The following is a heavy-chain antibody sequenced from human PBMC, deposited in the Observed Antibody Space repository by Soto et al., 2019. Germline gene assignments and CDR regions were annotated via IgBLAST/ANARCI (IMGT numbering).Heavy chain of an antibody. CDR1: GGSISSGGSY. CDR2: IYYSGNT. CDR3: VRYCSTAKCPFDY. D-gene: IGHD2-2*01. V-gene: IGHV4-30-4*01. Sequence: SETLSLTCTVSGGSISSGGSYWGWIRQPPGKGLEWIGYIYYSGNTYFNPSLKSRVTLSVDTSKNQFSLNLSSVTAADTAVYYCVRYCSTAKCPFDYWGQGTLVTVSS. J-gene: IGHJ4*02.